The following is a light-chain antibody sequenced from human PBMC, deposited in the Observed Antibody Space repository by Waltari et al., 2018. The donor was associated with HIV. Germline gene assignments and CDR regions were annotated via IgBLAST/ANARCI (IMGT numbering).Light chain of an antibody. CDR1: QSVTSL. CDR3: QQRSSWPRT. J-gene: IGKJ4*01. Sequence: EIVLTQSPATLSLSPGERATLSCRASQSVTSLLAWYQQKPGQVPRLLIYDASYRATGIPARFSGSGSGTDFTLSISSLEPDDFAVYYCQQRSSWPRTFGGGTKVEIK. CDR2: DAS. V-gene: IGKV3-11*01.